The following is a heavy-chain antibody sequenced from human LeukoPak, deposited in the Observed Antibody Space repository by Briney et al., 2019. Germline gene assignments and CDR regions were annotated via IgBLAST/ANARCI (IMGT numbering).Heavy chain of an antibody. CDR2: VHYSGTA. CDR3: ARASGSSSLDP. V-gene: IGHV4-59*01. D-gene: IGHD6-6*01. CDR1: DGSITNYD. Sequence: SETLSLTCTVSDGSITNYDWSWVRQPPGKGLEFIGHVHYSGTANYNPSLRSRVTVSIDTSKKHFFLKLKSVTAADTAVYYCARASGSSSLDPWGQGTLVTVSS. J-gene: IGHJ5*02.